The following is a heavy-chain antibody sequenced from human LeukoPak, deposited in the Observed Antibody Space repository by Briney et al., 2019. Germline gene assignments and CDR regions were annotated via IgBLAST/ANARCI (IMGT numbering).Heavy chain of an antibody. D-gene: IGHD3-22*01. Sequence: SETLSLTCTVSGYSISNGYYWGWIRQPPGKALEWIGNIFYSGGTYYSPSLKSRVTISLDTSRNQFSLKLNSVTAADTAVYYCAKSNGYGLIDIWGQGTMVTVSS. CDR2: IFYSGGT. CDR3: AKSNGYGLIDI. CDR1: GYSISNGYY. V-gene: IGHV4-38-2*02. J-gene: IGHJ3*02.